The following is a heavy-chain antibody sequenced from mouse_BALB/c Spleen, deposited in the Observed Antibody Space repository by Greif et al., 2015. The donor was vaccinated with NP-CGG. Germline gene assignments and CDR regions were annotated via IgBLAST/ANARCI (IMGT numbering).Heavy chain of an antibody. V-gene: IGHV1-7*01. CDR1: GYTFTSYW. J-gene: IGHJ4*01. CDR3: AREGYSYAMDY. Sequence: VQLQQSGAELAKPGASVKMSCKASGYTFTSYWMHWVKQRPGQGLEWIGYINPSTGYTEYNQKFKDKATLTADKSSSTAYMQLSSLTSEDSAVYYCAREGYSYAMDYWGQGTSVTVSS. CDR2: INPSTGYT.